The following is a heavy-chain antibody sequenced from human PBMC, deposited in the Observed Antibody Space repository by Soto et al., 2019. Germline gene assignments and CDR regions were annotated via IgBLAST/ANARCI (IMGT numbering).Heavy chain of an antibody. CDR2: IYYSGST. CDR1: GGSISSSSYY. CDR3: ARDGPKGIFGVVIHPYYYYGMDV. D-gene: IGHD3-3*01. V-gene: IGHV4-39*07. J-gene: IGHJ6*02. Sequence: SETLSLTCTVSGGSISSSSYYWGWIRQPPGKGLEWIGSIYYSGSTYYNPSLKSRVTISVDKSKNQFSLKLSSVTAADTAVYYCARDGPKGIFGVVIHPYYYYGMDVWGQGTTVTVS.